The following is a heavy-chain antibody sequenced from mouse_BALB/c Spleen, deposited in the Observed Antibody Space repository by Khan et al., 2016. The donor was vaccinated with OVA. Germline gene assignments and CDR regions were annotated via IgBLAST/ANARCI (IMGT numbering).Heavy chain of an antibody. CDR3: ARAGYGGVAY. CDR2: ISDGGSYT. V-gene: IGHV5-4*02. D-gene: IGHD1-1*02. Sequence: EVELVESGGGLVKPGGSLKLSCAASGFTFSDYYMYWVRQTPEKRLEWVATISDGGSYTYYPDSVKGRFTISRDNAKNNLYLPISSRKSEDTSMYYCARAGYGGVAYWGQGTLVTVSA. J-gene: IGHJ3*01. CDR1: GFTFSDYY.